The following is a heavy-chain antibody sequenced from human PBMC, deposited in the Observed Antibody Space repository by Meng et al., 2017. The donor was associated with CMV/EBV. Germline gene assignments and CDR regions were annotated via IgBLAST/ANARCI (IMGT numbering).Heavy chain of an antibody. CDR2: VSYGGSET. J-gene: IGHJ5*01. V-gene: IGHV3-30*03. CDR1: GFTFSNAW. D-gene: IGHD2-8*01. CDR3: VRGGKYCSTVNCPRWFDS. Sequence: GESLKISCAASGFTFSNAWMSWVRQAPGKGLEWVAVVSYGGSETDYKDSVKGRVTISRDNSKSTLYLQMDSLTVDDTAMYYCVRGGKYCSTVNCPRWFDSWGQGTLVTVSS.